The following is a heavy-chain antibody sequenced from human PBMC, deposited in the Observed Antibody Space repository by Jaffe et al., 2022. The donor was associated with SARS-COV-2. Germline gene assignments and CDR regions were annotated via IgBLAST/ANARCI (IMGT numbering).Heavy chain of an antibody. D-gene: IGHD3-10*01. V-gene: IGHV4-39*01. Sequence: QLQLQESGPGLVKPSETLSLTCTVSGGSISSSSYYWGWIRQPPGKGLEWIGSIYYSGSTYYNPSLKSRVTISVDTSKNQFSLKLSSVTAADTAVYYCARPGPTLLWFGEGWYFDLWGRGTLVTVSS. CDR1: GGSISSSSYY. J-gene: IGHJ2*01. CDR3: ARPGPTLLWFGEGWYFDL. CDR2: IYYSGST.